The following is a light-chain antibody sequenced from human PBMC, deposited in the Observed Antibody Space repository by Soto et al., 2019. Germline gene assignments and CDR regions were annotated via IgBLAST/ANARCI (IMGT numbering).Light chain of an antibody. CDR3: QQYNSYWP. V-gene: IGKV1-5*01. Sequence: DIQMPHYPSTLSASVGDRVTITCRASQSISSWLAWYQQKPGKAPKLLIYDASSLESGVPSRFSGSGSGTEFTLTISSLQPDDFATYYCQQYNSYWPFGQGTKVDIK. CDR2: DAS. J-gene: IGKJ1*01. CDR1: QSISSW.